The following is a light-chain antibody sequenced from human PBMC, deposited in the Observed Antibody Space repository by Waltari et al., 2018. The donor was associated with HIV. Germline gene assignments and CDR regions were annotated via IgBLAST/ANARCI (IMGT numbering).Light chain of an antibody. J-gene: IGKJ4*01. V-gene: IGKV4-1*01. CDR2: RAS. CDR3: QQYFSTVT. CDR1: QSVLFIANNNNC. Sequence: DIVLTQSPASLTASLGERATINCKSSQSVLFIANNNNCLAWYQQKPGQPPKLLIYRASTRESGVPDRFSGSGSETDFTLTISSLQAEDVAVYYCQQYFSTVTFGGGTKVEIK.